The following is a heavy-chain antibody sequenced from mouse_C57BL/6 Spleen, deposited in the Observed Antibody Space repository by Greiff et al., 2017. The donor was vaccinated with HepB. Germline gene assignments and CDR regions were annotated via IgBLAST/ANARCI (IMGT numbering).Heavy chain of an antibody. CDR1: GYTFTSYG. CDR2: IYPRSGNT. Sequence: QVQLKQSGAELARPGASVKLSCKASGYTFTSYGISWVKQRTGQGLEWIGEIYPRSGNTYYNEKFKGKATLTADKSSSTAYMELRSLTSEDSAVYFCARKGYDYDDWYFDVWGTGTTVTVSS. V-gene: IGHV1-81*01. J-gene: IGHJ1*03. CDR3: ARKGYDYDDWYFDV. D-gene: IGHD2-4*01.